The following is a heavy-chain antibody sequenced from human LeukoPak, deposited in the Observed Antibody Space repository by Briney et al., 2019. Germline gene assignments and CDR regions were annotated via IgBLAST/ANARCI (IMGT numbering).Heavy chain of an antibody. D-gene: IGHD2-15*01. CDR2: INHSGST. J-gene: IGHJ4*02. CDR3: ARQGVVAASIDY. CDR1: GGSFSGYY. Sequence: SETLSLTCAVYGGSFSGYYWSWIRQPPGKGLEWIGEINHSGSTNYNPSLKSRVTISVDTSKNQFSLKLSSVTAADTAVYYCARQGVVAASIDYWGQGTLVTVSS. V-gene: IGHV4-34*01.